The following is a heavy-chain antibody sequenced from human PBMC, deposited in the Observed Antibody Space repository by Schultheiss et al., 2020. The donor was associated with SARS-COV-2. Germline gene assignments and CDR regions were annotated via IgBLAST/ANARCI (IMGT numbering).Heavy chain of an antibody. CDR3: ARDRRDCSSTSCYFGYYYYYMDA. CDR2: IYYDGSNK. D-gene: IGHD2-2*01. Sequence: GESLKISCAASEFTFSTYGMHWVRQAPGKGLEWVAVIYYDGSNKYYADSVKGRFTISRDNSRNTLYLQMNSLRAEDTAVYYCARDRRDCSSTSCYFGYYYYYMDAWGKGTTVTVSS. V-gene: IGHV3-30*03. J-gene: IGHJ6*03. CDR1: EFTFSTYG.